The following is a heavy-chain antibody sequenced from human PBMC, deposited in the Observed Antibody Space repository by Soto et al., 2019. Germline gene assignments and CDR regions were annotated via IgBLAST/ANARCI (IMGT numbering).Heavy chain of an antibody. J-gene: IGHJ3*02. CDR3: ARVELGTATTVVDAFDI. CDR1: GGTVSSSNNCY. D-gene: IGHD1-1*01. V-gene: IGHV4-34*08. CDR2: MSHSGGT. Sequence: QVQLQQWDAGLLKPSETLSLTCAVYGGTVSSSNNCYWSWIRQPPGKGLEWIGEMSHSGGTHFNPSLKSRVTISVDTSKNQFSLKMSSVTAADTALYYCARVELGTATTVVDAFDIWGPGTMVTVSS.